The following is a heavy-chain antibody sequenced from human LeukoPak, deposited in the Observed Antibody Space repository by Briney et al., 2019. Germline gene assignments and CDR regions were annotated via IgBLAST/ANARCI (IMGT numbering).Heavy chain of an antibody. CDR3: AKVLSGYDAFDI. CDR2: ISNSGGST. Sequence: PGGSLRLSCVVSGFTFSNYAMSWVRQAPGKGLEWVSTISNSGGSTYYADSVKGRFTISRDNSKNTLCLQMNSLRAEDTAVNYCAKVLSGYDAFDIWGQETMVTVSS. J-gene: IGHJ3*02. V-gene: IGHV3-23*01. CDR1: GFTFSNYA. D-gene: IGHD6-25*01.